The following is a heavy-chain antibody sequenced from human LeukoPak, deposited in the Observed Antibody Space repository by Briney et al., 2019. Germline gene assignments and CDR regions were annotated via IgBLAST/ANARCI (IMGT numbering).Heavy chain of an antibody. V-gene: IGHV4-34*01. J-gene: IGHJ4*02. Sequence: PSETLSLTCAVYGGSFSGYYWSWIRPPPGKGLEWIGEINHSGSTNYNPSLKSRVTISVDTSKNQFSLKLSSVTAADTAVYYCARGGPFYSSGCPLDYWGQGTLVTVSS. CDR2: INHSGST. CDR1: GGSFSGYY. CDR3: ARGGPFYSSGCPLDY. D-gene: IGHD6-19*01.